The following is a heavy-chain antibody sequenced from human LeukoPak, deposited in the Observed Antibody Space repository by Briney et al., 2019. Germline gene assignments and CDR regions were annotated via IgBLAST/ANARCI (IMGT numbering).Heavy chain of an antibody. Sequence: GGSLRLSCAASGFTLSSYAMSWVRQAPGKGLEWVSAISGSGGSTYYADSVKGRFTISRDNSKNTLYLQMNSLRAEDTAVYYRAKDLSSSGYFYYFDYWGQGTLVTVSS. CDR2: ISGSGGST. D-gene: IGHD3-22*01. V-gene: IGHV3-23*01. J-gene: IGHJ4*02. CDR3: AKDLSSSGYFYYFDY. CDR1: GFTLSSYA.